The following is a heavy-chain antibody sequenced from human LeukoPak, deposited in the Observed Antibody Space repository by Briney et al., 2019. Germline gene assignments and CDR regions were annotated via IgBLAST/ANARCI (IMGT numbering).Heavy chain of an antibody. CDR2: INHSGST. CDR1: GGSFSGYY. Sequence: SETLSLTCAVYGGSFSGYYWRWIRQPQGKGLEWIGEINHSGSTNYNPSLKSRVTISVDTSKNQFSLKLSSVTAADTAVYYCARGYCSSTSCRNWFDPWGQGTLVTVSS. CDR3: ARGYCSSTSCRNWFDP. V-gene: IGHV4-34*01. J-gene: IGHJ5*02. D-gene: IGHD2-2*01.